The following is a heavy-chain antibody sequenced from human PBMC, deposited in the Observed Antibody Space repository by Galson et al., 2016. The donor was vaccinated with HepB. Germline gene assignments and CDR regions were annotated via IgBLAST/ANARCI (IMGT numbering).Heavy chain of an antibody. CDR1: GASISRGGDY. V-gene: IGHV4-39*01. CDR3: ARSSWSRNGYFDY. CDR2: IYYNGNT. J-gene: IGHJ4*02. Sequence: SETLSLTCSVSGASISRGGDYWTWIRQRPGRGLEWIAYIYYNGNTYYNPSLRSRVSMSVDMSKNQFSLKLSSVTAADTAVYYCARSSWSRNGYFDYWGQGVLVTVSS. D-gene: IGHD3-3*01.